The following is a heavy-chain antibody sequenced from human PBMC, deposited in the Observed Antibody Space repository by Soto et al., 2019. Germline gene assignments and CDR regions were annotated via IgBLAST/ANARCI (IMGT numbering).Heavy chain of an antibody. CDR2: IYHTGTT. CDR3: ARVSGYCSSTSCYLWYFQQ. J-gene: IGHJ1*01. D-gene: IGHD2-2*01. CDR1: GGSISSGGYS. Sequence: SETLPLTCAVSGGSISSGGYSWTWIRQPPGKGLEWIGFIYHTGTTYYNPSLKSRVTISVDRSKNQFSLKLNSVTAADTAVYYCARVSGYCSSTSCYLWYFQQWGQGTLVTVSS. V-gene: IGHV4-30-2*01.